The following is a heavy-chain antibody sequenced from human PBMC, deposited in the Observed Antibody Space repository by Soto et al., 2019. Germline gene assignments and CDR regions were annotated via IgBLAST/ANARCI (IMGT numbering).Heavy chain of an antibody. D-gene: IGHD3-10*01. CDR1: GFTFSSYS. CDR3: ARVMILWFGELLPPIEY. V-gene: IGHV3-48*01. J-gene: IGHJ4*02. CDR2: ISSSSSTI. Sequence: EVRLVESGGGLVQPGGSLRLSCAASGFTFSSYSMNWVRQAPGKGLEWVSYISSSSSTIYYADSVKGRFTISRDNAKNSLYLQMNSLRAEDTAVYYCARVMILWFGELLPPIEYWGQGTLVTVSS.